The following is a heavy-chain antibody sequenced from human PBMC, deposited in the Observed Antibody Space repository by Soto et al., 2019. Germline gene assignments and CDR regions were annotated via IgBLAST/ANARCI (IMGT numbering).Heavy chain of an antibody. Sequence: QVQLQQWGAGLLKPSETLSLTCAVYGGSFSGYYWSWIRQPPGKGLEWTGEINHSGSTNYNPSLKSRVTISVDTSKNQFSLKLSSVTAADTAVYYCARGRRGYSYGYGGWFDPWGQGTLVTVSS. D-gene: IGHD5-18*01. CDR2: INHSGST. V-gene: IGHV4-34*01. CDR1: GGSFSGYY. J-gene: IGHJ5*02. CDR3: ARGRRGYSYGYGGWFDP.